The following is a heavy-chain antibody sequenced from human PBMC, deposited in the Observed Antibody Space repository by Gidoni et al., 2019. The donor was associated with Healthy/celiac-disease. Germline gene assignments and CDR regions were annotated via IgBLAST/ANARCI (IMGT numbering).Heavy chain of an antibody. CDR2: IIPIFGTA. J-gene: IGHJ2*01. D-gene: IGHD3-16*01. Sequence: QEQRVQAGAEGKKPGAAVKVACKAAGGTFSSDATSWVRPAPGQGLEWMGGIIPIFGTAHCAPQFQGRVTIAADESTSTAYLELSSLRSEATAVYYCAREVGGFDLWGRGTLVTVSS. CDR3: AREVGGFDL. V-gene: IGHV1-69*01. CDR1: GGTFSSDA.